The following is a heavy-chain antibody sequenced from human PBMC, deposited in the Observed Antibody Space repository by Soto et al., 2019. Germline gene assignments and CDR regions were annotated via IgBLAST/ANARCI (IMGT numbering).Heavy chain of an antibody. V-gene: IGHV3-74*03. CDR1: GFTFSGHW. Sequence: EVQLVESGGDLVQPGGSLRLSCAASGFTFSGHWMHWVRQVPGKGLEWVSRINTDGGSSAYADSVKGRFTISRDNAKNTLYLQMKGLRAEDTAVYYCAREAGYCSRTSCYRRAFDTWGQGQRSPSHQ. CDR2: INTDGGSS. J-gene: IGHJ3*02. CDR3: AREAGYCSRTSCYRRAFDT. D-gene: IGHD2-2*01.